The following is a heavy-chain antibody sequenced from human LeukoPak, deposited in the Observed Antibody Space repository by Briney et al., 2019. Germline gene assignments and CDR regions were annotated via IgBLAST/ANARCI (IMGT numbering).Heavy chain of an antibody. CDR3: ASSTQVDY. V-gene: IGHV4-34*01. Sequence: SETLSLTCAVYGGSFSGYYWSWIRQPPGKGLEWIGEINHSGSTNYNPSLKSRVTISVDTSKNQFSLKLSSVTAADTAVYYCASSTQVDYWGQGTLVTVSS. D-gene: IGHD5/OR15-5a*01. CDR2: INHSGST. J-gene: IGHJ4*02. CDR1: GGSFSGYY.